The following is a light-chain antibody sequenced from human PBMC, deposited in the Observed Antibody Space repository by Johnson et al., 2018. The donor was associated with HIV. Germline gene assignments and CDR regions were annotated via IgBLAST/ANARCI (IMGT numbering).Light chain of an antibody. CDR2: DNH. V-gene: IGLV1-51*01. Sequence: QSVLTQPPSVSAAPGQKVTISCSGTSSNIGNNYVSWYQQLPGTAPKLLIYDNHKRPSRIPDRFSGSKSGTSATLGITGLQTGDEADYYCGTWETRLSAQYVFGSGTKVIVL. CDR1: SSNIGNNY. CDR3: GTWETRLSAQYV. J-gene: IGLJ1*01.